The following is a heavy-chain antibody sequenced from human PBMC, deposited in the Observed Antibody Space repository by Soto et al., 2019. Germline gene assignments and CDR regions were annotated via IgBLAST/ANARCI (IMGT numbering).Heavy chain of an antibody. Sequence: GASVKVSCKASGGTFSSYAISWVRQAPGQGLEWMGGIIPIFGTANYAQKFQGRVTITADESTSTAYMELSSLRSEDTAVYYCAREIRRDGYNSTDYWGQGTLVTVSS. CDR2: IIPIFGTA. J-gene: IGHJ4*02. CDR1: GGTFSSYA. V-gene: IGHV1-69*13. CDR3: AREIRRDGYNSTDY. D-gene: IGHD1-1*01.